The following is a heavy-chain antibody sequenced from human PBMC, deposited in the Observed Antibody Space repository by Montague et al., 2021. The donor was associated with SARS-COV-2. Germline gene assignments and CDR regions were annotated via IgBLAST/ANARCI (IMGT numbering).Heavy chain of an antibody. CDR2: INHSGST. D-gene: IGHD6-6*01. J-gene: IGHJ6*03. Sequence: SETLSLTCAVYGGSFSGYYWSWIRQPPGKGLEWIGEINHSGSTNYNPSLKSRVTISMDTSKNQFSLKLGSVTAADTAVYYCARGVRQLGVRYYYYYIDVWDKGTTVTVS. CDR1: GGSFSGYY. V-gene: IGHV4-34*01. CDR3: ARGVRQLGVRYYYYYIDV.